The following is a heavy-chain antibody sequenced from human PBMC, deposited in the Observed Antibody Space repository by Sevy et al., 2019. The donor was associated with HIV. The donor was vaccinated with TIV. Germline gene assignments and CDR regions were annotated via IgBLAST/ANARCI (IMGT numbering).Heavy chain of an antibody. CDR3: ARAPPVRSGDDSLNWFDP. CDR1: GGSISAYY. J-gene: IGHJ5*02. CDR2: IYYTGST. Sequence: SETLSITCTVSGGSISAYYWSWIRQPPGKGLEYIGDIYYTGSTNYNPSLKSQVTISVDTSKNQFFLNLRSVTAADTAVYYCARAPPVRSGDDSLNWFDPWGQGTLVTVSS. D-gene: IGHD5-12*01. V-gene: IGHV4-59*01.